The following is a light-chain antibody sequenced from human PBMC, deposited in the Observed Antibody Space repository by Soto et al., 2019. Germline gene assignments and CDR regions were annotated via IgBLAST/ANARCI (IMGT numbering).Light chain of an antibody. CDR2: DVS. V-gene: IGLV2-14*03. J-gene: IGLJ2*01. Sequence: QLVLTQPASVSGSPGPSITISCTGTSSDIGSYNYVSWYQQHPGEVPRLMIYDVSNRPSGVSNRCSGSKSGNTASLTISGLKAEDEADYYCGSYTSDNTLVFGGGTKVTVL. CDR1: SSDIGSYNY. CDR3: GSYTSDNTLV.